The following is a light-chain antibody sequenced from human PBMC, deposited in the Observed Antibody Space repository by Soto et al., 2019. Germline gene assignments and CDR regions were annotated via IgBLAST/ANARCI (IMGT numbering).Light chain of an antibody. CDR2: TST. V-gene: IGLV1-40*01. Sequence: QSPLTQLPSASGAPVPTGTISCTGGSSNFWAGYQVHGYQQLPETAPKLLIYTSTHRPSEVPDRFYGSKSGTEASMAITVLQAEEEADYYCQPYDSRLRRYVFG. CDR1: SSNFWAGYQ. J-gene: IGLJ1*01. CDR3: QPYDSRLRRYV.